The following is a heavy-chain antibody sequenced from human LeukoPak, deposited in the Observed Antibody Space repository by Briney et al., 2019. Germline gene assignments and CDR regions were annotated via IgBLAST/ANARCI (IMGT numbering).Heavy chain of an antibody. CDR3: ARFRHLSTVVTPAGFSNWFDP. CDR2: NYYSGST. J-gene: IGHJ5*02. Sequence: PSETLSFTCTVSGGSISSYYWSWIRQPPGKGLEWIGYNYYSGSTNYNPSLKSRVTISVDTSKNQFSLKLSSVTAADTAVYYCARFRHLSTVVTPAGFSNWFDPWGQGTLVTVSS. CDR1: GGSISSYY. V-gene: IGHV4-59*08. D-gene: IGHD4-23*01.